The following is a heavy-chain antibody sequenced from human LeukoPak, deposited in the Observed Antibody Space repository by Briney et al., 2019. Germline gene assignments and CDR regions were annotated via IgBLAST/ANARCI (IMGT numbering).Heavy chain of an antibody. Sequence: GASVKVSCKASGHTFTGYYMHWVRQAPGQGLEWMGWINPNSGGTNYAQKFQGRVTMTRDTSISTAYMELSRLRSDDTAVYYCARGDTAMAYYYYYYMDVWGKGTTVTVSS. J-gene: IGHJ6*03. D-gene: IGHD5-18*01. CDR3: ARGDTAMAYYYYYYMDV. CDR2: INPNSGGT. V-gene: IGHV1-2*02. CDR1: GHTFTGYY.